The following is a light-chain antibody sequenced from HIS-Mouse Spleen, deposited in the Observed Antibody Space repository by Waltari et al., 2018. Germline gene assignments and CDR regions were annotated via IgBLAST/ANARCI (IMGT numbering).Light chain of an antibody. CDR3: GTWDSSLSAWV. CDR1: SSNIGNNY. J-gene: IGLJ3*02. CDR2: DNK. Sequence: QSVLTQPPSVSAAPGQKVTISCSGSSSNIGNNYVPWYQQLPGTAPKLLSYDNKKRPSGIPDRFSGSTSGTSATLGITGLQTGDEADYYCGTWDSSLSAWVFGGGTKLTVL. V-gene: IGLV1-51*01.